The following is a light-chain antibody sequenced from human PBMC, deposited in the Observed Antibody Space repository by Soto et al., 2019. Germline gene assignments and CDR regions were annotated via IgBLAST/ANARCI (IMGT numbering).Light chain of an antibody. CDR3: QPDNTCRIT. CDR1: QDILSW. Sequence: DIQMTQSPSSVSASVGDTITITCRASQDILSWLAWYQQKPGEAPRLLIYALSNLQSGVPSRFSGSRSGTDFTLTISSLQTEYSATYYCQPDNTCRITFGPGTRLDIK. CDR2: ALS. V-gene: IGKV1-12*01. J-gene: IGKJ3*01.